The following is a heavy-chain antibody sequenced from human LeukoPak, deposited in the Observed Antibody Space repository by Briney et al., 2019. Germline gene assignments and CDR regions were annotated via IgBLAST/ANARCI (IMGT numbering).Heavy chain of an antibody. CDR1: GFTVSSNY. Sequence: GGSLRLSCAASGFTVSSNYMSWVRQAPGKGLEWVSVIYSGGSTYYADSVKGRFTISRDNSKNTLYLQMNSLRAEDTAVYYCANGEYYYDSSGLDYWGQGTLATVSS. CDR2: IYSGGST. D-gene: IGHD3-22*01. V-gene: IGHV3-53*05. J-gene: IGHJ4*02. CDR3: ANGEYYYDSSGLDY.